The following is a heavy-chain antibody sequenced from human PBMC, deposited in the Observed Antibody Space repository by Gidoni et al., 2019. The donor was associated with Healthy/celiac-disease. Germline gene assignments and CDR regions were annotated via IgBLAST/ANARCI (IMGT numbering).Heavy chain of an antibody. CDR2: INHSGST. V-gene: IGHV4-34*01. CDR1: GGSFSGYY. J-gene: IGHJ4*02. CDR3: ARVGRYYGSGTYYFDY. Sequence: QVQLQQWGAGLSKPSETLSLTCAVYGGSFSGYYWSWIRQPPGKGLEWIGEINHSGSTNYNPSLKSRVTISVDTSKNQFSLKLSSVTAADTAVYYCARVGRYYGSGTYYFDYWGQGTLVTVSS. D-gene: IGHD3-10*01.